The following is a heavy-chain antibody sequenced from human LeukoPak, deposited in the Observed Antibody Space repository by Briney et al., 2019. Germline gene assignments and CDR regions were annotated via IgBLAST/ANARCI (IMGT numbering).Heavy chain of an antibody. CDR3: ARTNTNYDFWSGIDY. D-gene: IGHD3-3*01. CDR1: GFTFSSYA. Sequence: GGSLGLSCAASGFTFSSYAMHWVRQAPGKGLEWVAVISYDGSNKYYADSVKGRFTISRDNSKNTLYLQMNSLRAEDTAVYYCARTNTNYDFWSGIDYWGQGTLVTVSS. J-gene: IGHJ4*02. CDR2: ISYDGSNK. V-gene: IGHV3-30*01.